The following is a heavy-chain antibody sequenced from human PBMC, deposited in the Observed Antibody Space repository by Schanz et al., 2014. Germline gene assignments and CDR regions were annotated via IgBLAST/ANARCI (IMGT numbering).Heavy chain of an antibody. CDR2: IWSDGTNE. CDR1: GFTFSSYG. J-gene: IGHJ6*03. CDR3: AKGSRSGSKVMDV. V-gene: IGHV3-33*06. D-gene: IGHD3-10*01. Sequence: QVQLVESGGGVVQPGRSLRLSCAASGFTFSSYGMHWVRQAPGKGLEWVAVIWSDGTNEYYADSVKGRFTISGDSSKYTLYLQMNSLRPEDTAVYYCAKGSRSGSKVMDVWGKGTTVTVSS.